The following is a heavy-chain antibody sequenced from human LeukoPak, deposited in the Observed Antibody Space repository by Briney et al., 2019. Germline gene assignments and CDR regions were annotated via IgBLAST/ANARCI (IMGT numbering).Heavy chain of an antibody. J-gene: IGHJ2*01. CDR1: GYTFTSYC. CDR2: IYPGESNT. CDR3: PRPHYDILTGPNWYFDL. D-gene: IGHD3-9*01. V-gene: IGHV5-51*01. Sequence: GESLKISCKGSGYTFTSYCIGWVRQMPGKGLEWSGIIYPGESNTRYSPSFQGQVTISADKSISTAYLQWSSLKASDTAMYYWPRPHYDILTGPNWYFDLWGRGTLVTVSS.